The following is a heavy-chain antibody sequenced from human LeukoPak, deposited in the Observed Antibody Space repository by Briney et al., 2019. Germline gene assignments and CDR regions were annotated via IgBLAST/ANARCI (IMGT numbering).Heavy chain of an antibody. CDR1: GFTFSNYC. CDR2: IKRDGTYT. J-gene: IGHJ6*03. CDR3: ARDGDCFDRMDV. D-gene: IGHD2-21*02. V-gene: IGHV3-74*01. Sequence: GGSLRLSCAASGFTFSNYCFHWVRQAPGQGLVWVARIKRDGTYTNYADSVKGRFTISRDDAKNTLYLQMNSLRVDDTGMYFCARDGDCFDRMDVWGKGTTVTGSS.